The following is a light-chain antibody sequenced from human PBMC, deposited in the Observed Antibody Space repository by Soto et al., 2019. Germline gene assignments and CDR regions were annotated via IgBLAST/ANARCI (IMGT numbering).Light chain of an antibody. J-gene: IGKJ4*01. CDR2: AAS. CDR1: QDIAIY. V-gene: IGKV1-9*01. CDR3: LQHNSYPLT. Sequence: IKLTQSPSSLSAYVGDRVTITCRASQDIAIYLAWYQQKPGKAPKRLIYAASSLQSGVPSRFSGSGSGTEFTLTISSLQPEDFATYYCLQHNSYPLTFGGGTKV.